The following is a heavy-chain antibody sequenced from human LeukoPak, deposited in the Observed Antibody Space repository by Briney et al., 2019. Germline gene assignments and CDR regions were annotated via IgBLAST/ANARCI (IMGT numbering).Heavy chain of an antibody. CDR1: GFSFNRYA. D-gene: IGHD2-8*01. CDR3: AQSTSMRYFFDL. J-gene: IGHJ2*01. V-gene: IGHV3-23*01. Sequence: LPGPSLRLSCAASGFSFNRYAVAWVRQPPGKGLEWVSTIGGSGGRTFFADSVKGRFTVSRDNSVFLQMNSLRAEDTALYYCAQSTSMRYFFDLWGGGTLVTVSS. CDR2: IGGSGGRT.